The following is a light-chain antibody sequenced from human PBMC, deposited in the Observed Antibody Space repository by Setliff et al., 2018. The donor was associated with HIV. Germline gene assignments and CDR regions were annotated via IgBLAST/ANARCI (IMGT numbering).Light chain of an antibody. Sequence: ESGAPGQRVTISCIGTSSNIGAGYDVHWYQQLPGTAPKLLIYDNTNRPSGVPDRFSGSNSGTSASLAITGLQAEDEADYYCQSYDSGLGVFGTGTKVTVL. CDR2: DNT. J-gene: IGLJ1*01. CDR3: QSYDSGLGV. CDR1: SSNIGAGYD. V-gene: IGLV1-40*01.